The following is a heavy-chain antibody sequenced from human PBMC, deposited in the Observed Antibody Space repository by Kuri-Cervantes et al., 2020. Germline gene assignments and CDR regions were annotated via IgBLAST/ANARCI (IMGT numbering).Heavy chain of an antibody. J-gene: IGHJ4*02. CDR1: GLAFSSYS. Sequence: GESLKISCAASGLAFSSYSFNWVRQAPGKGLEWVPAISGSGGSTYYADSVKGRFTISRDNSKNTLYLQMNSLRAEDTAVYYCAKGVAGMITFGGVIVIPGFDYWGQGTLVTVSS. CDR3: AKGVAGMITFGGVIVIPGFDY. V-gene: IGHV3-23*01. D-gene: IGHD3-16*02. CDR2: ISGSGGST.